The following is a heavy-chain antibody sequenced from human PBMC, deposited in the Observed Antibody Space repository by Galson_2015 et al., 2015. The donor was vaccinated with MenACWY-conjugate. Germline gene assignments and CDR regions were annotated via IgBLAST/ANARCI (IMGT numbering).Heavy chain of an antibody. CDR1: GFTFSNAW. D-gene: IGHD3-10*01. CDR2: IKSKTDGGTT. CDR3: STCQLYGSGSYTWFFDL. J-gene: IGHJ2*01. Sequence: SLRLSCAASGFTFSNAWMSWVRQAPGKGLEWVGRIKSKTDGGTTDYAAPVKGRFTISRDDSKNTLYLQMNSLKTEDTAMYYCSTCQLYGSGSYTWFFDLWGRGTLLTVSS. V-gene: IGHV3-15*01.